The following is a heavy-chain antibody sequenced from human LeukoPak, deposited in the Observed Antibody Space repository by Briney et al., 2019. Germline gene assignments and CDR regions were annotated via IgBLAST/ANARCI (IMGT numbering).Heavy chain of an antibody. CDR1: GFTFSSYD. CDR3: ARGGGTVNNWLDP. V-gene: IGHV3-13*01. Sequence: GGSLRLSCAASGFTFSSYDMHWVRQATGKGLEWVSAIGTAGDTYYPGSVKGRFTISRENAKNSLYLQMNSLRAGDTAVYYCARGGGTVNNWLDPWGQGTLVTVSS. J-gene: IGHJ5*02. D-gene: IGHD4-17*01. CDR2: IGTAGDT.